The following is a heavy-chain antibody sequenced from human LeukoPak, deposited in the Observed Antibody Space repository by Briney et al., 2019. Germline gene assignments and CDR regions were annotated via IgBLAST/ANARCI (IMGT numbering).Heavy chain of an antibody. CDR1: GGSISSSNW. CDR3: ARETWVERTFDY. Sequence: PSETLSPTCAVSGGSISSSNWWSWVRQPPGKGLEWIGEIYHSGSTNYNPSLKSRVTISVDKSKNQFSLKLSSVTAADTAVYYCARETWVERTFDYWGQGTLVTVSS. D-gene: IGHD1-1*01. CDR2: IYHSGST. V-gene: IGHV4-4*02. J-gene: IGHJ4*02.